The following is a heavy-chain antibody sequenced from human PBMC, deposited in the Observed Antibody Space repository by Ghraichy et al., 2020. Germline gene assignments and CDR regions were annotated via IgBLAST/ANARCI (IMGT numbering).Heavy chain of an antibody. CDR1: GFSFSSYA. V-gene: IGHV3-23*01. Sequence: LSLTCAASGFSFSSYAMSWVRQAPGKGLEWVSGISATDGSTYYADSVRGRFTISRHNSKNTVYLQMNSLRAEDTAVYYCARDCSHYDSSGYFYRAAAEYFFDYWGQVTLVTVSS. CDR2: ISATDGST. D-gene: IGHD3-22*01. J-gene: IGHJ4*02. CDR3: ARDCSHYDSSGYFYRAAAEYFFDY.